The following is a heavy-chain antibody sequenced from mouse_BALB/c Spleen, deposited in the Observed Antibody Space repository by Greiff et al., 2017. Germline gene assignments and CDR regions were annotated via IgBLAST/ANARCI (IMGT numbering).Heavy chain of an antibody. CDR1: GFTFSSYG. CDR3: ARDYYGSSYDY. D-gene: IGHD1-1*01. CDR2: INSNGGST. J-gene: IGHJ2*01. Sequence: EVQGVESGGGLVKPGGSLKLSCAASGFTFSSYGMSWVRQTPDKRLELVATINSNGGSTYYPDSVKGRFTISRDNAKNTLYLQMSSLKSEDTAMYYCARDYYGSSYDYWGQGTTLTVSS. V-gene: IGHV5-6-3*01.